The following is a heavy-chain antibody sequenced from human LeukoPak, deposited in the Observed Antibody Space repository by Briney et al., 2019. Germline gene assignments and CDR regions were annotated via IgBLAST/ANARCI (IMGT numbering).Heavy chain of an antibody. CDR3: ARRRRIVGATPGAFDI. Sequence: SETLSLTCAVYGGSFSGYYWSWIRQPPGKGLEWIGENNHSGSTNYNPSLKRRVTISVDTSKNQFSLKLSSVTAADTAVYYCARRRRIVGATPGAFDIWGQGTMVTVSS. J-gene: IGHJ3*02. CDR1: GGSFSGYY. V-gene: IGHV4-34*01. CDR2: NNHSGST. D-gene: IGHD1-26*01.